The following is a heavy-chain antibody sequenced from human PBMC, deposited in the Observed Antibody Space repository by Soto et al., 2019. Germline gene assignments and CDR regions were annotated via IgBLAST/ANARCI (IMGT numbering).Heavy chain of an antibody. J-gene: IGHJ5*02. Sequence: PSETLSLTGTVSGASISGFYWSWIRKSPGKGLERIGRMYATGTTDYNPSLKSRVMMSVDTSKKQFSLKLRSVTAADTAVYYCVRDGTKTLRDWFDPWGQGISVTVSS. CDR3: VRDGTKTLRDWFDP. D-gene: IGHD1-1*01. V-gene: IGHV4-4*07. CDR1: GASISGFY. CDR2: MYATGTT.